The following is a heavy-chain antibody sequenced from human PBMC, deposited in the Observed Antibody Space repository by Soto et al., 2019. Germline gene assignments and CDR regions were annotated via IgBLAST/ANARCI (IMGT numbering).Heavy chain of an antibody. J-gene: IGHJ6*02. V-gene: IGHV1-3*01. D-gene: IGHD3-10*01. CDR2: INAGNGNT. CDR1: GYTFTSYA. CDR3: ARVSPYGSGSDYYGMDV. Sequence: ASVKVSCKASGYTFTSYAMHWVRQAPGQRLEWMAWINAGNGNTKYSQKFQGRVTITRDTSATTAYMELSSLRFEDTAVYYCARVSPYGSGSDYYGMDVWGQGTTVTVSS.